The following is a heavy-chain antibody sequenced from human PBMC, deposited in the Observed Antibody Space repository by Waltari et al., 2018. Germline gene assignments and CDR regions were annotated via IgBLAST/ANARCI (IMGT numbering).Heavy chain of an antibody. D-gene: IGHD3-9*01. V-gene: IGHV4-34*01. CDR3: AYDITRWLECSRVFYR. CDR2: INQSGST. CDR1: GGSFSRYY. Sequence: QQQQWGAGLLRHSATLSPTCAVYGGSFSRYYWHWHRHPQGKGLEWIGEINQSGSTNYHPSLKSRVTISVDTSKNQFSLKLSSVTAAVSSVYKTAYDITRWLECSRVFYRWGQGTLVTVSS. J-gene: IGHJ5*02.